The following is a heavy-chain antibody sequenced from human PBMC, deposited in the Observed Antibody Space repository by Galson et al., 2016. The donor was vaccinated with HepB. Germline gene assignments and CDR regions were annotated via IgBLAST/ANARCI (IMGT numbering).Heavy chain of an antibody. J-gene: IGHJ6*02. CDR3: ARDGAVIATAGTYYYGMDV. CDR1: DYTFTSYG. V-gene: IGHV1-18*01. CDR2: ISGYKGNT. D-gene: IGHD6-13*01. Sequence: SVKVSCKASDYTFTSYGISWVRQAPGQGLEWMGWISGYKGNTHYGQKLQGRVTMTTDTSTSTVYMELRSLRSDDTAVYYCARDGAVIATAGTYYYGMDVWGQGTTVTVSS.